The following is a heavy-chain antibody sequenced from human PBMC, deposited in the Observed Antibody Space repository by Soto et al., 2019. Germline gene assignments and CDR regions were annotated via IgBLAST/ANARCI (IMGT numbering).Heavy chain of an antibody. CDR1: GFTFSNAW. J-gene: IGHJ4*02. CDR2: IKSKTDGGTT. CDR3: VRTSLVVAAATREDY. V-gene: IGHV3-15*07. D-gene: IGHD2-15*01. Sequence: PGGSLRLSCAASGFTFSNAWMNWVRQAPGKGLEWVGRIKSKTDGGTTDYAAPVKGRFTISRDNAKNTLYLQMNSLRAEDTAVYYCVRTSLVVAAATREDYWGQGTLVTVSS.